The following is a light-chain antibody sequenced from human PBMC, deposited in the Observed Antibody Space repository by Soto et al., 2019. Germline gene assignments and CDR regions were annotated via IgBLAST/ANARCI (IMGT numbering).Light chain of an antibody. CDR3: QQYNKWPLT. J-gene: IGKJ4*01. CDR2: GAF. Sequence: EIVMTQSPATLSVSPGEGATLSCWASQSVAGNLAWYQQKPGQAPRLLIYGAFTRATGIPATFSDSGSGTEFTLTISSLQSEDFAVYDWQQYNKWPLTFGGGTKVEIK. V-gene: IGKV3-15*01. CDR1: QSVAGN.